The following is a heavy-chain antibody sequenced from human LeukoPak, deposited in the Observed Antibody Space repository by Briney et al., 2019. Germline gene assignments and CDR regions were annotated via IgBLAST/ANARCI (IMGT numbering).Heavy chain of an antibody. CDR2: INSDGSST. Sequence: GGSLRLSCAASGFTFSSYWMHWVRQAPGKGLVWVSRINSDGSSTSYADSVKGRFTISRGNAKNTLYLQMNSLRAEDTAVYYCAKEAGYYSYVYYYYYMDVWGKGTTVTVSS. CDR3: AKEAGYYSYVYYYYYMDV. V-gene: IGHV3-74*01. J-gene: IGHJ6*03. D-gene: IGHD3-22*01. CDR1: GFTFSSYW.